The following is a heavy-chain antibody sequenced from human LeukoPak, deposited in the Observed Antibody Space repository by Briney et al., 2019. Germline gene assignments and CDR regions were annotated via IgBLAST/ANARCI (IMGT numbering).Heavy chain of an antibody. CDR3: ATYSGSSSMDF. Sequence: GGSLGLSCEASGFTFSNYWMSWVRRAPGKGLEWVANIKEDGSAKYYVDSVKGRFTISRDNAKSSLYLQMNSLRAEDTSVYYCATYSGSSSMDFWGQGTLVTVSS. D-gene: IGHD1-26*01. CDR2: IKEDGSAK. CDR1: GFTFSNYW. V-gene: IGHV3-7*01. J-gene: IGHJ4*02.